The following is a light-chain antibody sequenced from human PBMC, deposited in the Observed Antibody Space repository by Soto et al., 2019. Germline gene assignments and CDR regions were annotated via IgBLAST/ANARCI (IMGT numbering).Light chain of an antibody. CDR3: QVWYSSTDLYV. CDR1: NIGSES. V-gene: IGLV3-21*02. J-gene: IGLJ1*01. CDR2: DDS. Sequence: SYELTQPPSVSVAPGQTARITCGGNNIGSESVHWYQQRPGQAPVLVVYDDSDRPSGIPERLSGSNSANTATLTISRVEAGDEADYYCQVWYSSTDLYVFGSGTKVTVL.